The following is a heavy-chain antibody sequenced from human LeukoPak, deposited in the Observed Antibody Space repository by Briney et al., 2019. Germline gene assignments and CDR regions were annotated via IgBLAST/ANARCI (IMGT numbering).Heavy chain of an antibody. D-gene: IGHD6-19*01. CDR3: GKDFMSSGWYLRYYMDV. CDR2: IRYDGSNK. V-gene: IGHV3-30*02. CDR1: GFTFSSYG. J-gene: IGHJ6*03. Sequence: PGGSLRLSCAASGFTFSSYGMHWVRQAPGKGLEWVAFIRYDGSNKYYADSVKGRFTISRDNSKNTLYLQMNSLRAEDTAVYYCGKDFMSSGWYLRYYMDVWGKGTTVTVSS.